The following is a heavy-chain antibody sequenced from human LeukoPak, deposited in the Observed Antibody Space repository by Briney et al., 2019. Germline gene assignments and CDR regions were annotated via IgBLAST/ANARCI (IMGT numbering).Heavy chain of an antibody. V-gene: IGHV4-38-2*02. CDR3: ARGRPYFDY. CDR2: IYHSGST. Sequence: SETLSLTCTVSGYSISSGFYWGWIRQPPGKGLEWIGSIYHSGSTYYNPSLKSRVTISLDTSKNQFSLKLSSVTAADTAVYYCARGRPYFDYWGQGTLVTVSS. J-gene: IGHJ4*02. CDR1: GYSISSGFY.